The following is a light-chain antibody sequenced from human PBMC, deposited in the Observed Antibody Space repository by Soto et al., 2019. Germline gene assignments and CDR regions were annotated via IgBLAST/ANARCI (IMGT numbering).Light chain of an antibody. CDR1: QRISSW. Sequence: DILMAPSPTTLSLSVGDRITLSCRASQRISSWLARYQQKPGKCPKIWIYDAYRLESGLPSRFSGSGSGTEFTLTNSSLQHDEFDTYYCQQYKSYSGTFGQGTKVDI. J-gene: IGKJ1*01. V-gene: IGKV1-5*01. CDR3: QQYKSYSGT. CDR2: DAY.